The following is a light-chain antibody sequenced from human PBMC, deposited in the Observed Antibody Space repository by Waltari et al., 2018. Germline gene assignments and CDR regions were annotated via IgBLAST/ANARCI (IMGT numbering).Light chain of an antibody. Sequence: DIQMTQSPSTLSASVGDRVTISCRASESISSWLAWYQQRPGKAPRLLIYKASRLESGVPSRFSGSGSGTEFTLTITSLQPDDFATYYCQQYGTFSATFGPGTTVEI. CDR3: QQYGTFSAT. V-gene: IGKV1-5*03. CDR1: ESISSW. J-gene: IGKJ1*01. CDR2: KAS.